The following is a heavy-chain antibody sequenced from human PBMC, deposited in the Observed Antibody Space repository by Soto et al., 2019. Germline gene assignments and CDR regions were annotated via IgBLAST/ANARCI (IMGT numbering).Heavy chain of an antibody. CDR1: GGTFSSYA. V-gene: IGHV1-69*13. D-gene: IGHD3-22*01. J-gene: IGHJ6*02. CDR3: GRYDSSGYYPPYYYYGMDV. Sequence: SVKVSCKASGGTFSSYAISWVRQAPGQGLEWMGGIIPIFGTANYAQKFQGRDTITEDESTSTAYIEMRSLKSEDTAMYYSGRYDSSGYYPPYYYYGMDVWGQGTTVTVSS. CDR2: IIPIFGTA.